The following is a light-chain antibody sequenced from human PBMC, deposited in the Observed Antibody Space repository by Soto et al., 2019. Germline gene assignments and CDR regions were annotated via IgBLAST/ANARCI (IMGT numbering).Light chain of an antibody. Sequence: QSALTQPASVSGSPGQSITISCTGTSSDVGGYNYVSWYQQHPGKAPKLMIYEVSNRPSGVSNRFSGSKSGSTASLTISGLQAEDEADYYCCSHAGSSNYVFGTGTKLIVL. CDR1: SSDVGGYNY. CDR2: EVS. CDR3: CSHAGSSNYV. J-gene: IGLJ1*01. V-gene: IGLV2-23*02.